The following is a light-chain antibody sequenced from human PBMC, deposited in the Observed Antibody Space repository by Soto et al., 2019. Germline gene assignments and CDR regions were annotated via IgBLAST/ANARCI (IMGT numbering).Light chain of an antibody. V-gene: IGKV1-39*01. CDR2: GAS. CDR1: QTINNY. Sequence: DIQMTQSPSSLSASVGDRVTIACRASQTINNYLNWYQQKPGKAPKLMIYGASTLQSGVPSRFSGSGSGTDFTLTITNLQPADFATYYCQQYSDFLISFGPGTTVDFK. J-gene: IGKJ3*01. CDR3: QQYSDFLIS.